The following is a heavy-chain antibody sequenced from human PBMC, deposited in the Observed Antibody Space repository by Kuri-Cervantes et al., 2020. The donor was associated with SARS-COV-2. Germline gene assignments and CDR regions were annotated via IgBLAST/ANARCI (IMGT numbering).Heavy chain of an antibody. CDR1: GFTFDDYA. J-gene: IGHJ2*01. D-gene: IGHD2-15*01. V-gene: IGHV3-9*01. CDR2: ISWNSGSI. Sequence: GGSLRLSCAASGFTFDDYAMHWVRQAPGKGLEWVSGISWNSGSIGYADSVKGRFTISRDNAKNSLYLQMNSLRAEDTALYYCAKESWYEDSRLGYSDLWGRGTLVTVSS. CDR3: AKESWYEDSRLGYSDL.